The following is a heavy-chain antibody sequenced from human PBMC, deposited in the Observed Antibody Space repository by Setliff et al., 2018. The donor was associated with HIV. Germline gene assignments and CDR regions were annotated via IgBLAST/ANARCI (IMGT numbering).Heavy chain of an antibody. CDR2: ISSGGGT. D-gene: IGHD6-13*01. CDR1: GFAFSTFA. V-gene: IGHV3-23*01. CDR3: AKALLTIVATGGEDC. J-gene: IGHJ4*02. Sequence: GGSLRLSCTASGFAFSTFAMHWVRQAPGKGLEWVSAISSGGGTYYADFVKGRFTISRDNSKNTLYLQMNSLGAEDTAVYYCAKALLTIVATGGEDCWGQGTLVTVSS.